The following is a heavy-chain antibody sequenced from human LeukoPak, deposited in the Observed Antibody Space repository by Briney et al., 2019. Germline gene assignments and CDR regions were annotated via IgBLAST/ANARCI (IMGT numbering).Heavy chain of an antibody. J-gene: IGHJ4*02. V-gene: IGHV1-2*02. Sequence: GASVKVSCKASGYTFTGYYIHWVRQAPGRGLEWMGCINPNSGGTNYAQNFQGRVTMTRDTSITTAYMELISLRSDDTAVYYCARDRYYYDSSGYIRGISFDYWGQGTLVTVSS. CDR2: INPNSGGT. D-gene: IGHD3-22*01. CDR1: GYTFTGYY. CDR3: ARDRYYYDSSGYIRGISFDY.